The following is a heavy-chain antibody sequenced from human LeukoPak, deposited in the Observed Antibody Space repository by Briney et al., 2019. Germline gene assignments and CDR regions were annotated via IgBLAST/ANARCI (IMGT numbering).Heavy chain of an antibody. V-gene: IGHV3-7*01. Sequence: PGGSLRLSCAASGFTFSSYWMSWVRQAPGKGLEWVANIKQDGSEKYYVDSVKGRFTISRDNAKNSLYLQMNSLRAEDTAVYYCAGDCSGYKLGAFDIWGQETMVTVSS. CDR3: AGDCSGYKLGAFDI. D-gene: IGHD3-22*01. CDR2: IKQDGSEK. J-gene: IGHJ3*02. CDR1: GFTFSSYW.